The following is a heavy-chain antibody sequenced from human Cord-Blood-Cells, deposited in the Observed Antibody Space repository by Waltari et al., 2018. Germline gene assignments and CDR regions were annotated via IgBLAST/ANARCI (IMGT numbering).Heavy chain of an antibody. J-gene: IGHJ6*03. D-gene: IGHD2-8*01. V-gene: IGHV1-69*06. CDR3: ARGYCTNGVCYPNYYDYDMDV. CDR1: GGTFSSYA. CDR2: IIPICGTA. Sequence: QVQLVQSGAEVQKPGSSVKVSCKASGGTFSSYAISWVRQDPGQGLEWMGGIIPICGTANYARKFQGRVTITADKSTSRAGRELSSLRSEDTAVYYCARGYCTNGVCYPNYYDYDMDVWGKGTTVTVSS.